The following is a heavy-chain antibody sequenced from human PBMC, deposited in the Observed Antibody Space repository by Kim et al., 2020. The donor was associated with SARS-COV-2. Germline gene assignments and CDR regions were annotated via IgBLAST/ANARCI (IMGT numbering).Heavy chain of an antibody. J-gene: IGHJ6*03. CDR1: GFTFSSYG. V-gene: IGHV3-33*01. D-gene: IGHD6-19*01. Sequence: GGSLRLSCAASGFTFSSYGMHWVRQAPGKGLEWVAVIWYDGSNKYYADSVKGRFTISRDNSKNTLYLQMNSLRAEDTAVYYCARDGPEQWLVPLGARYYYYMDVWGKGTTVTVSS. CDR3: ARDGPEQWLVPLGARYYYYMDV. CDR2: IWYDGSNK.